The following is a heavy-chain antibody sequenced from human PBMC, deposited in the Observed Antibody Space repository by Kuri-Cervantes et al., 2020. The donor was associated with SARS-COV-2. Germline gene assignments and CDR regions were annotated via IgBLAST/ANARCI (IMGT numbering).Heavy chain of an antibody. D-gene: IGHD3-22*01. CDR2: IGPSGTTK. Sequence: GESLKISCAASGFTFSDYYMTWIRQAPGKGLEWVSNIGPSGTTKYYADSVKGRFTISRDNAKNSLYLQMSSLRAEDTAVYYCARGEHYYDSSGYYSRDYWGQGTLVTVSS. CDR3: ARGEHYYDSSGYYSRDY. V-gene: IGHV3-11*04. CDR1: GFTFSDYY. J-gene: IGHJ4*02.